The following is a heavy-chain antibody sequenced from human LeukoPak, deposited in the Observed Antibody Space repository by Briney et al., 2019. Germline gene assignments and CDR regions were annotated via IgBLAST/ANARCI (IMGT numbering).Heavy chain of an antibody. Sequence: ASVKVSCKASGYTFNRFGISWVRQAPGLGLEWLGWINTYSGNTKFGEKFQGRVTMTTDTSTSTVYMELTSLRFDDTAVYFCAGDTPQHLKRFDYWGQGTLVTVSS. CDR2: INTYSGNT. CDR3: AGDTPQHLKRFDY. V-gene: IGHV1-18*01. D-gene: IGHD6-13*01. J-gene: IGHJ4*02. CDR1: GYTFNRFG.